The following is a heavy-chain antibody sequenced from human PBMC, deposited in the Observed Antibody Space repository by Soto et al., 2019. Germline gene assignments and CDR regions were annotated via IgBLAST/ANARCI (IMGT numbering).Heavy chain of an antibody. CDR1: GDSFNSYG. CDR3: ARMKMARLDH. CDR2: INPGSQLT. V-gene: IGHV1-69*09. D-gene: IGHD2-8*01. Sequence: QVQLLQSGTEVQRPGSSVKVSCKTSGDSFNSYGFAWVRQAPGRGLEWVGKINPGSQLTKYAQSLQGRVTITADTTTRTVYMELSGLTSEDTDVYFCARMKMARLDHWGQGTLVTVSS. J-gene: IGHJ4*02.